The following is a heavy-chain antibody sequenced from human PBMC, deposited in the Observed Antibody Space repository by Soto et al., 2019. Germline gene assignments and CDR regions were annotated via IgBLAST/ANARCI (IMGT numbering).Heavy chain of an antibody. V-gene: IGHV4-59*08. CDR2: IYYSGST. CDR3: ARLRGKDYYYYYYMDV. CDR1: GGSISSYY. Sequence: SETLSLTCTVSGGSISSYYWSWIRQPPGKGLEWIGYIYYSGSTNYNPSLKSRVTISVDTSKNQFSLKLSSVTAADTAVYYCARLRGKDYYYYYYMDVWGKGTTVTVSS. J-gene: IGHJ6*03. D-gene: IGHD3-16*01.